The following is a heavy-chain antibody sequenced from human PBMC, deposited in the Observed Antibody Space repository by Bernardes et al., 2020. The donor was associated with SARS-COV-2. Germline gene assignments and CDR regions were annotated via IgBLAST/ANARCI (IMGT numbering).Heavy chain of an antibody. CDR1: GFTVSNDF. V-gene: IGHV3-66*02. CDR3: ARDLTIMGMDI. J-gene: IGHJ6*04. Sequence: GGSLRLSCAASGFTVSNDFINWVRQAPGKGLEWVSGIYSGTDIKYADSVKGRFTISSDNSKNTVYLQMNSLRPEDTAVYYCARDLTIMGMDIWGNGTTVKVSS. CDR2: IYSGTDI. D-gene: IGHD5-12*01.